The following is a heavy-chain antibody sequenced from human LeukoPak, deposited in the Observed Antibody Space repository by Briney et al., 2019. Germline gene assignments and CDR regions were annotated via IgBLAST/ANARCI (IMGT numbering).Heavy chain of an antibody. V-gene: IGHV4-61*01. CDR2: IYYSGST. D-gene: IGHD5/OR15-5a*01. CDR3: ARHDFGVYDFSAFDI. Sequence: SETLSLTCTVSGGSVSSGSYYWSWIRQPPGKGLEWIGCIYYSGSTNYNPSLKSRVTISVDTSKNQFSLKLSSVTAADTAVYYCARHDFGVYDFSAFDIWGQGTLIRVSS. J-gene: IGHJ3*02. CDR1: GGSVSSGSYY.